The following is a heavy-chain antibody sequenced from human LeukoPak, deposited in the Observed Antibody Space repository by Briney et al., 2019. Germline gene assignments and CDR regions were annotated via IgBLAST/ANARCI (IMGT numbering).Heavy chain of an antibody. V-gene: IGHV3-23*01. J-gene: IGHJ4*02. CDR2: ISGSGGST. CDR3: ASLAGSSGWFLAPNDY. CDR1: GFTFSSYA. Sequence: PGGSLRLSCAASGFTFSSYAMSWVRQAPGKGLEWVSAISGSGGSTYYADSVKGRFTISRDNSKNTLYLQMNSLRPEDTAVYYCASLAGSSGWFLAPNDYWGQGTLATVSS. D-gene: IGHD6-19*01.